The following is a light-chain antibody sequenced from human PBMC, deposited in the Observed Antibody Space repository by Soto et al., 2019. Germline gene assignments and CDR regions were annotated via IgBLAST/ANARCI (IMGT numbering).Light chain of an antibody. Sequence: PVERATLSCRASQSVRSSYLAWYQQKPGQAPRLLIYGASSRATGIPDRFSGSGSGTDFTLTISRLEPEDFAVYYCHQYGSSPSTFGQGTKVDIK. CDR3: HQYGSSPST. V-gene: IGKV3-20*01. J-gene: IGKJ1*01. CDR2: GAS. CDR1: QSVRSSY.